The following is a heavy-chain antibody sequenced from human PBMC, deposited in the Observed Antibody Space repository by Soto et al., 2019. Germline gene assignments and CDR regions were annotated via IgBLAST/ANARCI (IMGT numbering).Heavy chain of an antibody. D-gene: IGHD2-15*01. CDR2: IYYSGST. Sequence: PSETLSLTCTVSGCSISSYYWSWIRQPPGKGLEWIGYIYYSGSTNYNPSLKSRVTISVDTSKNQFSLKLSSVTAADTAVYYCARVIKEGYPRYCSGGSCYPGYYYYYMDVWGKGTTVTVSS. J-gene: IGHJ6*03. CDR1: GCSISSYY. CDR3: ARVIKEGYPRYCSGGSCYPGYYYYYMDV. V-gene: IGHV4-59*01.